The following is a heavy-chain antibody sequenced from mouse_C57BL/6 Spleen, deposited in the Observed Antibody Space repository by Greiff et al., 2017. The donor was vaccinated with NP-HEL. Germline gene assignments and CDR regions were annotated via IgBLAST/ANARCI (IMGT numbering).Heavy chain of an antibody. J-gene: IGHJ3*01. V-gene: IGHV10-1*01. CDR2: IRSKSNNYAT. CDR1: GFSFNTYA. CDR3: VRQTPYYDYDVAFAY. D-gene: IGHD2-4*01. Sequence: EVKLLESGGGLVQPKGSLKLSCAASGFSFNTYAMNWVRQAPGKGLEWVARIRSKSNNYATYYADSVKDRFTISRDDSESMLYLQMNNLKTEDTAMYYCVRQTPYYDYDVAFAYWGQGTLVTVSA.